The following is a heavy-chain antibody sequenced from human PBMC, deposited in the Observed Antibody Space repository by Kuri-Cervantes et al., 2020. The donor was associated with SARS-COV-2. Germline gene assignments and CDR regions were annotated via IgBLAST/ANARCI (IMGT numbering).Heavy chain of an antibody. CDR3: ARDPYCSSTSCYTGYYYYGMDV. Sequence: GGSLRLSCAASGFTFSSYSMNWVRQALGKGLEWVSYISSSSSTIYYADSVKGRFTISRDNAKNSLYLQMNSLRAEDTAVYYCARDPYCSSTSCYTGYYYYGMDVWGQGTTVTVSS. V-gene: IGHV3-48*01. J-gene: IGHJ6*02. CDR2: ISSSSSTI. D-gene: IGHD2-2*02. CDR1: GFTFSSYS.